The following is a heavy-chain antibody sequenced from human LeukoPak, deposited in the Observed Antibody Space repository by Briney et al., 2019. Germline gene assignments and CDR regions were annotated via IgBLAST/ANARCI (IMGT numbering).Heavy chain of an antibody. CDR2: IIPILGIA. CDR1: GGTFSSYA. Sequence: AASVKVSCKASGGTFSSYAISWVRQAPGQGLEWMGGIIPILGIANYAQKFQGRVTITADKSTSTAYMELSSLRSEDTAVYYCAREQGPNEIDYWGQGTLVTVSS. CDR3: AREQGPNEIDY. V-gene: IGHV1-69*10. J-gene: IGHJ4*02.